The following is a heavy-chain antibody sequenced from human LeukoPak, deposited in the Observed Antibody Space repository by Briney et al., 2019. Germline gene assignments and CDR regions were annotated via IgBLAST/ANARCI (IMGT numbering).Heavy chain of an antibody. CDR1: GYTFTGYY. CDR2: INPNSGGT. CDR3: ARGRENLQSGADY. V-gene: IGHV1-2*06. Sequence: GASVKVSCKASGYTFTGYYMHWVRQAPGQGLEWMGRINPNSGGTNYAQKFQGRVTMTRDSSISTAYMELSRLRSDDTAVYYRARGRENLQSGADYWGQGTLVTVSS. D-gene: IGHD5-24*01. J-gene: IGHJ4*02.